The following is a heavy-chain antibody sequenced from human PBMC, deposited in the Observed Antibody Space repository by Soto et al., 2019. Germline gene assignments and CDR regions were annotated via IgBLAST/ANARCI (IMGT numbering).Heavy chain of an antibody. J-gene: IGHJ2*01. V-gene: IGHV1-3*01. CDR2: INAGNGNT. Sequence: ASVKVSCKASGYTFTNYAMHWVRQAPGERLEWMGWINAGNGNTKYSQKFQGRVTITRDTSASTAYMELSSLRSEDTAVYYCARGGSLYWYFDLWGRGTLLTVP. CDR3: ARGGSLYWYFDL. CDR1: GYTFTNYA. D-gene: IGHD1-26*01.